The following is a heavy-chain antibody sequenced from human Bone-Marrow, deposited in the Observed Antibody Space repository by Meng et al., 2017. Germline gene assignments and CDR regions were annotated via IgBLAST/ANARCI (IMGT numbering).Heavy chain of an antibody. D-gene: IGHD3-10*01. CDR1: GGSISSGSYY. CDR2: IYTSGST. Sequence: LRLPCTVSGGSISSGSYYWSWIRQPAGKGLEWIGRIYTSGSTNYNPSLKSRVTISVDTSKNQFSLKLSSVTAADTAVYYCARTALWFGEFWGSGGDDYWGQGTLVTVSS. V-gene: IGHV4-61*02. CDR3: ARTALWFGEFWGSGGDDY. J-gene: IGHJ4*02.